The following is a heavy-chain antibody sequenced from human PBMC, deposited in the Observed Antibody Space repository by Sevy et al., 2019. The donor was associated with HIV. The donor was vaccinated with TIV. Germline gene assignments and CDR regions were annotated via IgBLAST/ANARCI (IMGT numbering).Heavy chain of an antibody. J-gene: IGHJ4*02. Sequence: GGSLRLSCAGSEFTFSSYAMNWVRQAPGKGLEWVSSITSSRTTIYYADSVKGRFTISRDKAKASVYLQMNSLRDEDTAVYYCARGIASAVLDYWGQGTLVTVSS. V-gene: IGHV3-48*02. CDR3: ARGIASAVLDY. CDR1: EFTFSSYA. D-gene: IGHD6-13*01. CDR2: ITSSRTTI.